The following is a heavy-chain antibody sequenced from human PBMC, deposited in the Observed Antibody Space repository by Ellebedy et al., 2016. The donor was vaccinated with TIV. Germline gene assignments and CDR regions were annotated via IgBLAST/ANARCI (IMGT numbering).Heavy chain of an antibody. V-gene: IGHV4-39*01. D-gene: IGHD6-13*01. CDR3: AGQCIALGYHWIDP. CDR2: IYYSGST. CDR1: GGSISSSSYY. J-gene: IGHJ5*02. Sequence: SETLSLTXTVSGGSISSSSYYWGWIRQPPGKGLERIGSIYYSGSTYYNPSLKSRVTISVDTSKNQFSLKLSSVTAADTAVYYCAGQCIALGYHWIDPWGQGTLVTVSS.